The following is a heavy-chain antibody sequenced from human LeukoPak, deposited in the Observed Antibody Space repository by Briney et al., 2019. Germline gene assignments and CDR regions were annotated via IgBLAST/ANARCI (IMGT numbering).Heavy chain of an antibody. D-gene: IGHD3-3*01. Sequence: SETLSLTCAVYGASYNAYYWSWIRQPPGKGLEGIGDIDHRGTATYNPSLKSRLTISADASKNQFSLKLNSVTGADTAVYYCAVGITILGVAASFDSWGQGNLVIVSS. V-gene: IGHV4-34*01. J-gene: IGHJ4*02. CDR2: IDHRGTA. CDR3: AVGITILGVAASFDS. CDR1: GASYNAYY.